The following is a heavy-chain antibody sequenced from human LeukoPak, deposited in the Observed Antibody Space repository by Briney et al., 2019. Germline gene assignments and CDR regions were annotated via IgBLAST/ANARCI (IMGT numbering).Heavy chain of an antibody. J-gene: IGHJ4*02. V-gene: IGHV3-7*01. CDR2: IKQDGSEK. CDR1: GFTFSSYW. CDR3: ARESSYDILTGYLYYFDY. Sequence: GGSLRLSCAASGFTFSSYWMSWVRKAPGKGLEWVAKIKQDGSEKYYVDSVKGRFTISRDNAKNSLYLQMNSLRAEDTAVYYCARESSYDILTGYLYYFDYWGQGTLVTVSS. D-gene: IGHD3-9*01.